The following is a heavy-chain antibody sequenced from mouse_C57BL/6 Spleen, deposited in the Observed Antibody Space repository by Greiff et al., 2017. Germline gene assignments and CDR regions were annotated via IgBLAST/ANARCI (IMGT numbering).Heavy chain of an antibody. D-gene: IGHD3-2*02. CDR3: ARDSSGQAWFAY. Sequence: EVQLQESGGGLVKPGGSLKLSCAASGFTFSSYAMSWVRQTPEKRLEWVATISDGGSYTYYPDNVKGRFTISRDNAKNNLYLQMSHLKSEDTAMYYCARDSSGQAWFAYWGQGTLVTVSA. CDR2: ISDGGSYT. CDR1: GFTFSSYA. J-gene: IGHJ3*01. V-gene: IGHV5-4*01.